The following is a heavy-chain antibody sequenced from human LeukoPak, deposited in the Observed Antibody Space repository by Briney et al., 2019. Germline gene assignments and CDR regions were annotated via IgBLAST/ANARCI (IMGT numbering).Heavy chain of an antibody. Sequence: PGGSLRLSCAASGFTSSSYAMSWVRQAPGKGLEWVSAISGSGGSTYYADSVKGRFTISRDNSKNTLYLQMNSLRAEDTAVYYCAAVRFLEWLSNWGQGTLVTVSS. V-gene: IGHV3-23*01. J-gene: IGHJ4*02. CDR3: AAVRFLEWLSN. CDR2: ISGSGGST. CDR1: GFTSSSYA. D-gene: IGHD3-3*01.